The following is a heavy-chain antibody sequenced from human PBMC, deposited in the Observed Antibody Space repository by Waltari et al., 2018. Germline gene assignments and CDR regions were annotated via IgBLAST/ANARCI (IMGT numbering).Heavy chain of an antibody. CDR1: GFTFSSYG. Sequence: GFTFSSYGMHWVRQAPGKGLEWVAVISYDGSNKYYADSVKGRFTISRDNSKNTLYLQMNSLRAEDTAVYYCAKERPIAVAGIDYWGQGTLVTVSS. CDR2: ISYDGSNK. V-gene: IGHV3-30*18. J-gene: IGHJ4*02. D-gene: IGHD6-19*01. CDR3: AKERPIAVAGIDY.